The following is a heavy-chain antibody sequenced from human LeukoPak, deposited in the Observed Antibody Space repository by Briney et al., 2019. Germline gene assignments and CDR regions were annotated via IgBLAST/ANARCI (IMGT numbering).Heavy chain of an antibody. V-gene: IGHV3-23*01. Sequence: PGGSLRLSCAASGFTFSSYAMSWVRQAPGKGLEWVSAISGSGGSTYYADSVKGRFTISRDDSKNTLYLQMNSLRAEDTAVYYCAKGRSSYTKTEVYYFDYWGQGTLVTVSS. CDR1: GFTFSSYA. J-gene: IGHJ4*02. CDR3: AKGRSSYTKTEVYYFDY. CDR2: ISGSGGST. D-gene: IGHD6-6*01.